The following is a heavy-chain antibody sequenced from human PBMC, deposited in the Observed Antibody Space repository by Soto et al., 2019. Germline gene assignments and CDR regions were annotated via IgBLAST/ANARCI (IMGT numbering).Heavy chain of an antibody. CDR2: IGIGSSTT. CDR3: AKDQLYYNDISGRPLNAFDV. D-gene: IGHD3-22*01. CDR1: GFTFRNYG. J-gene: IGHJ3*01. Sequence: GGSLRLSCAASGFTFRNYGMNWVRQAPGKGLEWVSYIGIGSSTTYYADSVKGRFTISRDNAKNSLYLQMNSLRAEDTAVYYCAKDQLYYNDISGRPLNAFDVWGQGTMVTVSS. V-gene: IGHV3-48*01.